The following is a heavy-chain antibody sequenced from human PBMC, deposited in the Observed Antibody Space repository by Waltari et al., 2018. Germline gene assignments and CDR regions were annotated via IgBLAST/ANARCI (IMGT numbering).Heavy chain of an antibody. CDR2: IRYDGSNK. CDR3: AKDSATILYYFDY. V-gene: IGHV3-30*02. J-gene: IGHJ4*02. Sequence: QVQLVESGGGVVQPGGSLRLSCAASGFTFSSYGMPWVRQAPGKGLEWVAFIRYDGSNKYYADSVKGRFTISRDNSKNTLYLQMNSLRAEDTAVYYCAKDSATILYYFDYWGQGTLVTVSS. CDR1: GFTFSSYG. D-gene: IGHD5-12*01.